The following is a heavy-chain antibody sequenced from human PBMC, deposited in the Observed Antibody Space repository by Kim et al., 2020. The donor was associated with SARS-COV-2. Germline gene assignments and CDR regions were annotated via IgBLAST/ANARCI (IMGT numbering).Heavy chain of an antibody. CDR1: GFTFSSYW. Sequence: GGSLRLSCAASGFTFSSYWMSWVRQAPGKGLEWVANIKQDGSEKYYVDSVKGRFTISRDNAKNSLYLQMNSLRAEDTAVYYCARYHPGYSSGWYDYWGQGTLVTVSS. J-gene: IGHJ4*02. CDR3: ARYHPGYSSGWYDY. V-gene: IGHV3-7*05. CDR2: IKQDGSEK. D-gene: IGHD6-19*01.